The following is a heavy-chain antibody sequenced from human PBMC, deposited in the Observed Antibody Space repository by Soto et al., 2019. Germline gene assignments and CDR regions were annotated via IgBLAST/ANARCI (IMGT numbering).Heavy chain of an antibody. CDR1: GFTFSSYG. CDR3: ARDPAYSYGNSYYYYYGMDV. Sequence: PGGSLRLSCAASGFTFSSYGMHWVRQAPGKGLEWVAVIWYDGSNKYYADSVKGRFTISRDNSKNTLYLQMNSLRAEDTAVYYCARDPAYSYGNSYYYYYGMDVWGQGTTVTVSS. V-gene: IGHV3-33*01. J-gene: IGHJ6*02. CDR2: IWYDGSNK. D-gene: IGHD5-18*01.